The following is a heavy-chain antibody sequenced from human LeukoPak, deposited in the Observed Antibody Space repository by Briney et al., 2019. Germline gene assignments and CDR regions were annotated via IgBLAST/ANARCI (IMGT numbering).Heavy chain of an antibody. V-gene: IGHV1-69*13. Sequence: SVKVSCKPSLVTFSSYAISWVRQAAGHGLEWMGGIIPIFGTANYAQKFQGRATITADESTSTAYMELSSLRSEDTAVYYCARVSYCGGDCYSEYFPHWGQGTLVTVSS. CDR2: IIPIFGTA. CDR1: LVTFSSYA. D-gene: IGHD2-21*01. J-gene: IGHJ1*01. CDR3: ARVSYCGGDCYSEYFPH.